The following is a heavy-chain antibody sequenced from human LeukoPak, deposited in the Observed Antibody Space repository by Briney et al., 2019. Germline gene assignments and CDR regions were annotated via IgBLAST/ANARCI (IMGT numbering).Heavy chain of an antibody. J-gene: IGHJ4*02. CDR2: IYYTGSS. CDR3: ARGRYYFDY. V-gene: IGHV4-59*08. Sequence: AETESLTCTVSGASINSHFWSSIRQPPGKGLEWVGSIYYTGSSNYNPYLESRVTISVDTSKNQFSLKLSSVTAADTAVYYCARGRYYFDYWGQGALVTDSP. CDR1: GASINSHF.